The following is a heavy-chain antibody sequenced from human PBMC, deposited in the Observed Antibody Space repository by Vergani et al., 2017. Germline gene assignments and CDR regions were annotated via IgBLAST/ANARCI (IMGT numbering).Heavy chain of an antibody. CDR1: GFTFSSYS. J-gene: IGHJ6*02. V-gene: IGHV3-48*01. CDR3: AKDLGYSNNYYYGMDV. D-gene: IGHD4-11*01. CDR2: ISSSSSTI. Sequence: EVQLVESGGGLVQPGRSLRLSCAASGFTFSSYSMNWVRQAPGKGLEWVSYISSSSSTIYYADSVKGRFTISRDNSKNTLYLQMNSLRAEDTAVYYCAKDLGYSNNYYYGMDVWGQGTTVTVSS.